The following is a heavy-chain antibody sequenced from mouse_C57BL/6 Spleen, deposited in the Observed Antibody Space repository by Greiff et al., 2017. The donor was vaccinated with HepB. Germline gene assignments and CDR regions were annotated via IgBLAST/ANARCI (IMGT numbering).Heavy chain of an antibody. Sequence: QVQLKQSGPELVKPGASVKISCKASGYAFSSSWMNWVKQRPGKGLEWIGRIYPGDGDTNYNGKFKGKATLTADKSSSTAYMQLSSLTSEDSAVYFCAREGGTFFDYWGQSTTLTVSS. CDR2: IYPGDGDT. CDR1: GYAFSSSW. V-gene: IGHV1-82*01. J-gene: IGHJ2*01. CDR3: AREGGTFFDY.